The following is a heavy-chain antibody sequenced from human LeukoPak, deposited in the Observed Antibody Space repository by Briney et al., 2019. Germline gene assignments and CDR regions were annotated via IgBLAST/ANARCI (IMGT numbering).Heavy chain of an antibody. CDR3: ARDRDFWSGYRPNPAGYMDV. CDR1: GFSFSTYW. Sequence: GGSLRLSCVASGFSFSTYWMSWVRQAPGKGLEWVANIKQDGSEKYYVDSVKGRFTISRDNAKNSLYLQMNSLRAEDTAVYYCARDRDFWSGYRPNPAGYMDVWGKGTTVTVSS. CDR2: IKQDGSEK. V-gene: IGHV3-7*01. D-gene: IGHD3-3*01. J-gene: IGHJ6*03.